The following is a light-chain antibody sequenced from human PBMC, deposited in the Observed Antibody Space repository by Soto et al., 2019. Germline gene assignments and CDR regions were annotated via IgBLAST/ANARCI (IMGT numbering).Light chain of an antibody. CDR1: QSVSSN. Sequence: EIVMTQSPATLSVSPGERATLSCRASQSVSSNLAWYQQKPGQAPSLLIYGASTRATGIPARFSGSGSGTEFTLTIGSLQSEDFAVYYCQQHNNWPRTFGQGTKVEIK. J-gene: IGKJ1*01. CDR2: GAS. CDR3: QQHNNWPRT. V-gene: IGKV3-15*01.